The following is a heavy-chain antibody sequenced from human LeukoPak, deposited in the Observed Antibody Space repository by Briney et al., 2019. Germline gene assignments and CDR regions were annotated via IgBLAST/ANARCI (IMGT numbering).Heavy chain of an antibody. D-gene: IGHD6-19*01. CDR2: MFYRGST. Sequence: SETLSLTCTVSGGSISSSAYYWGWIRQPPGKGLEWIGSMFYRGSTNYNPSLKSRVTIAVDTSKNQFSLKLSSVTAADTAVYYCARHVRYSSGWYLNWFDPWGQGTLVTVSS. CDR3: ARHVRYSSGWYLNWFDP. V-gene: IGHV4-39*01. J-gene: IGHJ5*02. CDR1: GGSISSSAYY.